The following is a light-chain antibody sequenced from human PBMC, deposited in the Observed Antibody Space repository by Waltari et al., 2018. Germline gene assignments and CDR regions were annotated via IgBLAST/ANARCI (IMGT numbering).Light chain of an antibody. J-gene: IGKJ5*01. CDR2: DAS. Sequence: EIVMTQSPATLSVSHGETATPPCRASQSVSSNVAWYQKKPGQAPRLLIYDASTRATSSPAKFRGSGSGTEFTLTISSLQSEDFAVYYCQQYNRWPPITFGHGTRLEIK. V-gene: IGKV3-15*01. CDR1: QSVSSN. CDR3: QQYNRWPPIT.